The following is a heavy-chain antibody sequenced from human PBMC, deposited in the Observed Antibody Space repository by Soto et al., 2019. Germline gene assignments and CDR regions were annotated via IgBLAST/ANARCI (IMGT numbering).Heavy chain of an antibody. CDR1: GFTFSTYG. Sequence: QVQLVESGGSVVQPGRSLRLSCAASGFTFSTYGMHWVRQAPGKGLEWVAVISFDGSTKNYGDSVKGRFTISRDNSKNPLYLQMNSLRAEETAVYYCAKDQGGGGSSSDYWGQGTLVTVSS. V-gene: IGHV3-30*18. CDR3: AKDQGGGGSSSDY. D-gene: IGHD3-16*01. J-gene: IGHJ4*02. CDR2: ISFDGSTK.